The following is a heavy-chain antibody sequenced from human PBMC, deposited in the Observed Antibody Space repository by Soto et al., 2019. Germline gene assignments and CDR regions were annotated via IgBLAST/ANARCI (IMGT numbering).Heavy chain of an antibody. CDR2: ISYDGSNK. D-gene: IGHD6-6*01. V-gene: IGHV3-30*18. CDR3: AKVSSIAARRDFDY. Sequence: GGSLRLSCAASGFTFSGYGMHWVRQAPGKGLEWVAVISYDGSNKYYADSVKGRFTISRDNSKNTLYLQMNSLRAEDKAVYYCAKVSSIAARRDFDYWGQGTLVTVSS. CDR1: GFTFSGYG. J-gene: IGHJ4*02.